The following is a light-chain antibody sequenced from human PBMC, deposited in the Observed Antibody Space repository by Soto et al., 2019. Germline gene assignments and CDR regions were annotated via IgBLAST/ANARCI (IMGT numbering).Light chain of an antibody. CDR2: TAS. J-gene: IGKJ5*01. Sequence: DIQLTQSPSFLSASVGDRVTLSCRASQGINTYLAWYQVQPGKAPKLLIHTASTLQSGVPSRFSGSGSGTEFTLTISSRQPEDFATYYCQQRRNYPITFGQGTRLETK. CDR1: QGINTY. CDR3: QQRRNYPIT. V-gene: IGKV1-9*01.